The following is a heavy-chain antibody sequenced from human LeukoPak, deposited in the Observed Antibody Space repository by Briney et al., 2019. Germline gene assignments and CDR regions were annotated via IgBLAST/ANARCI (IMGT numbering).Heavy chain of an antibody. Sequence: SETLSLTCTVSGGSISGYYWSWIRQPPGKGLEWIGYIYYSGSTNYNPSLKSRVTISVDTSKNQFSLKLSSVTAADTAVYYCARVVVYGDYPSWFDPWGQGTLVTVSS. V-gene: IGHV4-59*01. D-gene: IGHD4-17*01. CDR2: IYYSGST. CDR3: ARVVVYGDYPSWFDP. CDR1: GGSISGYY. J-gene: IGHJ5*02.